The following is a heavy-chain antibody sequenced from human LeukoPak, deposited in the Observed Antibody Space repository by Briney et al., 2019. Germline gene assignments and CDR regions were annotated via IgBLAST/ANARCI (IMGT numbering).Heavy chain of an antibody. CDR1: GGSISSGGYS. V-gene: IGHV4-30-2*01. CDR3: ARARGYGSGSYQFDY. CDR2: IYHSGST. D-gene: IGHD3-10*01. J-gene: IGHJ4*02. Sequence: SETLSLTCAVSGGSISSGGYSWSWIRQPPGKGLEWIGYIYHSGSTYYNPSLKSRVTISVDRSKNQFSLKLSSVTAADTAVYYCARARGYGSGSYQFDYWGQGTLVTVSS.